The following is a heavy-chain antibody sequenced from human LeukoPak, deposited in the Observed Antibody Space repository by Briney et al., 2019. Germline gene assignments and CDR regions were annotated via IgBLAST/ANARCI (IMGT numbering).Heavy chain of an antibody. V-gene: IGHV6-1*01. J-gene: IGHJ5*02. CDR1: GDSVSSNSVT. CDR2: TYYRSTWYN. CDR3: ARRLTQYDCFDP. Sequence: SQTLSLTCALSGDSVSSNSVTWDWVRQSPSRGLEWLGRTYYRSTWYNDYAVSVRGRITVNPDTSKNQFSLHLNSVTPEDTAVYYCARRLTQYDCFDPWGQGILVTVSS. D-gene: IGHD2-2*01.